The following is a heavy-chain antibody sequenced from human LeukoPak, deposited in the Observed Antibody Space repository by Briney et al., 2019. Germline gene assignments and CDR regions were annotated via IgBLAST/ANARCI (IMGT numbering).Heavy chain of an antibody. J-gene: IGHJ4*02. V-gene: IGHV4-59*01. D-gene: IGHD3-16*02. CDR2: IYNSGST. Sequence: PSETLSLTCTVSGGSISSYYWSWIRQPPGKGLEWIGYIYNSGSTNYTPSLKSRVTISIDTSKNQFSLKLSSVTAADTAVYYCAREGGAISFIDYWGQGTLVTVSP. CDR3: AREGGAISFIDY. CDR1: GGSISSYY.